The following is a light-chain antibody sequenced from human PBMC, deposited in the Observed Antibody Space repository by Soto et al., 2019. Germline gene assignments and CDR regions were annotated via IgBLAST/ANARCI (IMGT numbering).Light chain of an antibody. CDR3: SSYAGSNTCYV. V-gene: IGLV2-8*01. CDR1: SSDVGGYNY. J-gene: IGLJ1*01. Sequence: QSVLTQPPSASGSPGQSVTISCTGTSSDVGGYNYVSWYQQHPGKAPKLMIYEVSKRPSGVPDRFSGSKSGNTASLTVSGLQAEDEADYYCSSYAGSNTCYVFGTGTKLTVL. CDR2: EVS.